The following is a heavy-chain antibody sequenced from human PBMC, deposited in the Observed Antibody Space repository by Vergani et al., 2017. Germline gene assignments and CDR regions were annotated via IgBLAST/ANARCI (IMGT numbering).Heavy chain of an antibody. D-gene: IGHD2-2*01. CDR2: INPNSGGT. Sequence: QVQLVQSGAEVKKPGASVKVSCKASGYTFTGYYMHWVRQAPGQGLEWMGWINPNSGGTNYAQKFQGRVTMTRDTSISTAYMELSRLRSDDTAVYYCARDPGVVGVPAAMVFDYWGQGTLVTVSS. CDR3: ARDPGVVGVPAAMVFDY. J-gene: IGHJ4*02. V-gene: IGHV1-2*02. CDR1: GYTFTGYY.